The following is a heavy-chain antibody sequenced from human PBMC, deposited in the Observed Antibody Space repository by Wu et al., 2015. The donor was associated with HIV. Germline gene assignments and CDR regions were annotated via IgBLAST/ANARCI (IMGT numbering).Heavy chain of an antibody. CDR2: INPDSGDT. D-gene: IGHD3-3*01. V-gene: IGHV1-2*02. Sequence: QVHLVQSGTEMKKSGASMKVSCKTSGYTFTGYYIHWVRQAPGQGLEWMGWINPDSGDTKFAQTFKDRVTMTRDTSTTTVNLVLASLRYNDTATYYCARDWQYQVTFGDFYMDIWGNGTTV. J-gene: IGHJ6*03. CDR3: ARDWQYQVTFGDFYMDI. CDR1: GYTFTGYY.